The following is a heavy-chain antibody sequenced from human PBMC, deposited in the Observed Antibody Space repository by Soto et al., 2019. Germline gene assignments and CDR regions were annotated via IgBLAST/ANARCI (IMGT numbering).Heavy chain of an antibody. V-gene: IGHV3-30*04. CDR2: ISYDGSNK. Sequence: GGSLRLSCAASGFTFSSYAMHWVRQAPGKGLEWVAVISYDGSNKYYADSVKGRFTISRDNSKNTLYLQMNSLRAEDTAVYYCARGGREYSSSEYFQHWGQGTLVTVSS. CDR1: GFTFSSYA. CDR3: ARGGREYSSSEYFQH. D-gene: IGHD6-6*01. J-gene: IGHJ1*01.